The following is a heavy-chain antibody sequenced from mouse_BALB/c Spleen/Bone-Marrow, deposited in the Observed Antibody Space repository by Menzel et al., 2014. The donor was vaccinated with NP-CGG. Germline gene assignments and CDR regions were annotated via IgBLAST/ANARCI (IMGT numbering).Heavy chain of an antibody. D-gene: IGHD1-1*01. J-gene: IGHJ2*01. CDR3: TRSRCYDGYYFDY. Sequence: VQLQESGPELVKPGASVKMSCKASGYTFTDYVISWVKQRTGQGLEWIGEIYPGSGSTYYNEKSKGKATLTADKSSNTAYMQLISLTSEDSAVYFCTRSRCYDGYYFDYWGQGTTLTVSS. CDR2: IYPGSGST. CDR1: GYTFTDYV. V-gene: IGHV1-77*01.